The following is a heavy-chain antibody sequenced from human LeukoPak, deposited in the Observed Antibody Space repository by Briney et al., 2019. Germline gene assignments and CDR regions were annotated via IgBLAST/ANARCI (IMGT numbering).Heavy chain of an antibody. V-gene: IGHV4-39*07. Sequence: SETLSLTCTVSSGSITNSGYYWGWIRQPPGKGLEWIGTIYYNGRTFYNPSLKSRVTISIDTSKNQFSLKLTSVTAADTAVYYCARDNDSSGTPQRTFDYWGQGTLVTVSS. CDR3: ARDNDSSGTPQRTFDY. J-gene: IGHJ4*02. CDR1: SGSITNSGYY. CDR2: IYYNGRT. D-gene: IGHD3-22*01.